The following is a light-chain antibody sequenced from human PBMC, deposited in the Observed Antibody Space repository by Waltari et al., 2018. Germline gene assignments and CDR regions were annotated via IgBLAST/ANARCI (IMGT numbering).Light chain of an antibody. J-gene: IGLJ1*01. CDR3: CSYAGTSYV. CDR2: GVS. CDR1: SSDFGNYNL. Sequence: QSALTQPASVSGSPGQSITISCTGTSSDFGNYNLVSWYQQHPDKAPKLMIYGVSKRPSGVSNRFSGSKSGNTASLTISGLQAEDEADYYCCSYAGTSYVFGTGTKVTVL. V-gene: IGLV2-23*02.